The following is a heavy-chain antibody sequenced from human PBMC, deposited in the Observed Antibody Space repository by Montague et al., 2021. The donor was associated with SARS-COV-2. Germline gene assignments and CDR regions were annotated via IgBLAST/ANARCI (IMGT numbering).Heavy chain of an antibody. CDR2: IHHGGST. Sequence: SETLSLTCGVDGGSLSGYYWSWIRQPLGKGLEWIGEIHHGGSTNYNPSLKSRVTISADTSKNQFSLKLTSVAAADTAVYYCARLGDGVVPSPILGVGPYYSYYYMDVWGKGTTVTVSS. CDR3: ARLGDGVVPSPILGVGPYYSYYYMDV. D-gene: IGHD3-10*01. J-gene: IGHJ6*03. V-gene: IGHV4-34*01. CDR1: GGSLSGYY.